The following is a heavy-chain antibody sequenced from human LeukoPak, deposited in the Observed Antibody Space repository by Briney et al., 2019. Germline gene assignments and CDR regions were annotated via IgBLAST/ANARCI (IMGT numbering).Heavy chain of an antibody. Sequence: GASVKVSCKASGYTFTSYGISWVRQAPGQGLEWMGWISAYNGNTNYAQKLQGRVTMTTDTSTSTAYMELRSLRSDDTAVYYCARDPLLVDYYYGMDAWGQGTTVTVSS. J-gene: IGHJ6*02. CDR2: ISAYNGNT. V-gene: IGHV1-18*01. CDR3: ARDPLLVDYYYGMDA. CDR1: GYTFTSYG. D-gene: IGHD1-26*01.